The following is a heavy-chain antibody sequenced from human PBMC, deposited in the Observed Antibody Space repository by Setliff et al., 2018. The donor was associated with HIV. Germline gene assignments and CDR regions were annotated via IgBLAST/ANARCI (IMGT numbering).Heavy chain of an antibody. CDR1: GDSINSGNYY. J-gene: IGHJ4*02. Sequence: SETLSLTCTVSGDSINSGNYYWSWIRQHPGKGLEWIGYIYYSASTYYSPSLKSRVTISEDTSKNQFSLKMRSVTAADTAVYYCATSPAGEILGARPFYFDYWGQGTLVTVSS. V-gene: IGHV4-31*03. CDR2: IYYSAST. CDR3: ATSPAGEILGARPFYFDY. D-gene: IGHD3-10*01.